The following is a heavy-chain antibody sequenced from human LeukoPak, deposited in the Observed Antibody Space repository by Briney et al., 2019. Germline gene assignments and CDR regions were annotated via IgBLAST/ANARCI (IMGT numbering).Heavy chain of an antibody. V-gene: IGHV3-23*01. D-gene: IGHD2-15*01. CDR3: AKAPVTTCSGAYCYPFDY. Sequence: PGGSLRLSCAASGFTLSSYAMSWVRQDPGKGLEWVSAISVSGNTYHADSVKGRFTISRGSSKNTLYLQMNSLRAGDAAVYYCAKAPVTTCSGAYCYPFDYWSQGTLVTVSS. J-gene: IGHJ4*02. CDR2: ISVSGNT. CDR1: GFTLSSYA.